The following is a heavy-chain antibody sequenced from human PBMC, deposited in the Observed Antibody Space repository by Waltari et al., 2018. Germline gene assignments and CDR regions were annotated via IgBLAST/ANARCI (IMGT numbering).Heavy chain of an antibody. V-gene: IGHV3-74*01. J-gene: IGHJ6*02. D-gene: IGHD6-19*01. CDR1: GFTFSTYYW. Sequence: EVQLVESGGGLVQPGGSLRLSCAASGFTFSTYYWMHWVRQAPGQGLVGVSRINSDGSTINYADSVKGRFTISRDNAKNSLYLQMNSLRAEDTAVYYCAKDDSGPWEDYYYGMDVWGQGTTVTVSS. CDR2: INSDGSTI. CDR3: AKDDSGPWEDYYYGMDV.